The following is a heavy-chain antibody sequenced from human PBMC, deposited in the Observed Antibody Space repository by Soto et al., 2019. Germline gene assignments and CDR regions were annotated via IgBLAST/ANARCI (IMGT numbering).Heavy chain of an antibody. CDR3: AKAVYHYGSGTEASFDY. V-gene: IGHV3-23*01. CDR1: GFTFSSYA. CDR2: ISGSGGST. D-gene: IGHD3-10*01. Sequence: EVQLLESGGGLVQPGGSLRLSCAASGFTFSSYAMSWVRQAPGKGLEWVSAISGSGGSTYYADSVKGRFTISRDNSKNTLYLQMNSLRAEDTAVYYCAKAVYHYGSGTEASFDYWGQGTLVTVSS. J-gene: IGHJ4*02.